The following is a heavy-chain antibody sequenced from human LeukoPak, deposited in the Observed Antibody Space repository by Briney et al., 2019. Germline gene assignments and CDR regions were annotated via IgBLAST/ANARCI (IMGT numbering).Heavy chain of an antibody. CDR3: ARCPVVSCRGAYCYPFDY. CDR1: GFPLSSYA. CDR2: TSSSNAGT. J-gene: IGHJ4*02. V-gene: IGHV3-23*01. Sequence: GGSLRLSCAAFGFPLSSYAMSGVSQAPGRELEWVSATSSSNAGTYHADSLRGRFTISRDNSKNTLYLKMNSLRVEDAAVYFCARCPVVSCRGAYCYPFDYWGQGTLVSVSS. D-gene: IGHD2-21*01.